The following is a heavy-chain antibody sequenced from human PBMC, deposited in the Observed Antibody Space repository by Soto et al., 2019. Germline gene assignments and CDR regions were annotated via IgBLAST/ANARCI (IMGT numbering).Heavy chain of an antibody. CDR2: ISAYNGNT. V-gene: IGHV1-18*04. Sequence: GASVKVSCKASGYTFTSYGISWVRQAPGQGLEWMGWISAYNGNTNYAQKFQGRVTITADESTSTAYMELSSLRSEDTAVYYCARARYSSSWSRQPFDYWGQGTLVTVSS. CDR3: ARARYSSSWSRQPFDY. CDR1: GYTFTSYG. J-gene: IGHJ4*02. D-gene: IGHD6-13*01.